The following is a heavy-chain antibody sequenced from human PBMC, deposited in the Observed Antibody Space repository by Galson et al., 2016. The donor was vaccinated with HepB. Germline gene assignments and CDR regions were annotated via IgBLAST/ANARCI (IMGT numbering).Heavy chain of an antibody. CDR3: ARVLKSCAATICNFEF. D-gene: IGHD5-12*01. CDR1: GGTFNNYG. J-gene: IGHJ3*01. Sequence: SVKVSCKASGGTFNNYGVSWVRQAPGQGLEWIGGTIPILGITKFAQTFKGRVTTTVDESATSAYMALTSLTYEDTAVYFCARVLKSCAATICNFEFWGQGTMVTVSS. V-gene: IGHV1-69*10. CDR2: TIPILGIT.